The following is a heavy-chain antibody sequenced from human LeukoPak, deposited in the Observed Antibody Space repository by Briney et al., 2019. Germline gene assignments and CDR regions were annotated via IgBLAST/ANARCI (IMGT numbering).Heavy chain of an antibody. D-gene: IGHD2-15*01. Sequence: GGSLRPSCAASGFTFSSYAMSWVRQAPGKGLEWVSAISGSGGSTYYADSVKGRFTISRDNSKNVLNLQMNSLRAEDTAVYYCARDTGSGYCSGGRCRGAFDIWGQGTMVTVSS. V-gene: IGHV3-23*01. CDR2: ISGSGGST. CDR3: ARDTGSGYCSGGRCRGAFDI. CDR1: GFTFSSYA. J-gene: IGHJ3*02.